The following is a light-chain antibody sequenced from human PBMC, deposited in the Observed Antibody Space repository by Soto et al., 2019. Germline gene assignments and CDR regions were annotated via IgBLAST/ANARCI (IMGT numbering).Light chain of an antibody. V-gene: IGKV3-11*01. CDR1: QSVSSY. J-gene: IGKJ5*01. CDR2: DAS. Sequence: EIVLTQSPATLSLSAGERATLSCRASQSVSSYLAWYQQKPGQAPRLLIYDASNRATGIPARFSGSGSGTDFTLTISSLEPEDFAVYYCQQRSNWPITLGQGTRLEIK. CDR3: QQRSNWPIT.